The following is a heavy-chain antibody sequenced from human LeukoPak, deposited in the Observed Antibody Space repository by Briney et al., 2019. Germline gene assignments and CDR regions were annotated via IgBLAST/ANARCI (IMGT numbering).Heavy chain of an antibody. Sequence: GGSLRLSCAASGFTFSDYYMSWIRQAPGKGLEWVSYISSSGNTIYYADSVKGRFTISRDNAKNSLYLQMNSLRAEDTAVYYCARDAPMTTVTYYYYMDVWGKGTTVTVSS. V-gene: IGHV3-11*04. CDR3: ARDAPMTTVTYYYYMDV. D-gene: IGHD4-11*01. CDR2: ISSSGNTI. CDR1: GFTFSDYY. J-gene: IGHJ6*03.